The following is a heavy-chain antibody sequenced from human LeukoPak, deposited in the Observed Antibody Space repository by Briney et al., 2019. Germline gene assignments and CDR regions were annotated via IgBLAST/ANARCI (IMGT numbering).Heavy chain of an antibody. J-gene: IGHJ5*02. Sequence: GGSLRLSCAASGFTFSSYSMNWVRQAPGKGLEWVSSISSSSSYIYYPDSVKGRFTISRDNAKNSLYLQMSSLRAEDAAVYYCARERLLSATWFVPWGQGTLVTVSS. CDR2: ISSSSSYI. CDR3: ARERLLSATWFVP. V-gene: IGHV3-21*01. D-gene: IGHD2-21*01. CDR1: GFTFSSYS.